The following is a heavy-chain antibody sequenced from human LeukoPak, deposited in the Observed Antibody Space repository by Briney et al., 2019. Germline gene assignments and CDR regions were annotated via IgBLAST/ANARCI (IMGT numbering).Heavy chain of an antibody. J-gene: IGHJ4*02. CDR1: GFTFSSYS. D-gene: IGHD3-22*01. CDR3: AKGTYYYDSSGYPLDY. CDR2: ISNSGSII. V-gene: IGHV3-48*01. Sequence: GGSLRLSCAASGFTFSSYSMNWVRQAPGKGLEWVSYISNSGSIIYYADSVKGRFTISRDNAKNSLYLQMNSLRAEDTAVYYCAKGTYYYDSSGYPLDYWGQGTLVTVSS.